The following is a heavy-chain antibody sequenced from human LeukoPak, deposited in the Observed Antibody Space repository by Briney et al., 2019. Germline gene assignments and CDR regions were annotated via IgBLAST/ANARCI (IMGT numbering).Heavy chain of an antibody. CDR2: SDGSDT. CDR3: ARVESGSCSNTRCRSIDF. D-gene: IGHD2-2*01. J-gene: IGHJ4*02. CDR1: GFTFSKYW. Sequence: SGGSLRLSCEGSGFTFSKYWLHWVRQTPGKGLVWVSRSDGSDTSYADSVKGRFTISRDNAKNTLFLQMSSLRAEDTAAYYCARVESGSCSNTRCRSIDFWGQGTLVTVSS. V-gene: IGHV3-74*01.